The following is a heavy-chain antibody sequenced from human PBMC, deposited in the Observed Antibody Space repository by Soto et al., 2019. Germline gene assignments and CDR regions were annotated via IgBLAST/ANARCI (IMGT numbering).Heavy chain of an antibody. CDR2: IKQDGSEK. D-gene: IGHD6-19*01. J-gene: IGHJ4*02. Sequence: PGGSLRLSCAASGFTFSSYWMSWVRQAPGKGLEWVANIKQDGSEKYYVDSVKGRFTISRDNAKNSLYLQMNSLRAEDTAVYYCARGTVAGTENFDYWGQGTLVTVSS. CDR3: ARGTVAGTENFDY. CDR1: GFTFSSYW. V-gene: IGHV3-7*01.